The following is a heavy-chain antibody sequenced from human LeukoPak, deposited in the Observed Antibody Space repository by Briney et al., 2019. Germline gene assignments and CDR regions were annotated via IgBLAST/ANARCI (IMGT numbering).Heavy chain of an antibody. Sequence: GSSVKVSCKASGGTFSSYAISWVRQAPGQGLEWMGGIIPIFGTANYAQKFQGRVTITTDESTSTAYMELSSLRSEDTAVYYCAPAASGTNWFDPWGQGTLVTVSS. V-gene: IGHV1-69*05. CDR2: IIPIFGTA. CDR1: GGTFSSYA. D-gene: IGHD3-10*01. CDR3: APAASGTNWFDP. J-gene: IGHJ5*02.